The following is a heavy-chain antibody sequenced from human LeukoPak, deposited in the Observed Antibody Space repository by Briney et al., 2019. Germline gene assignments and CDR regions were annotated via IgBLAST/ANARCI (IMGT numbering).Heavy chain of an antibody. CDR2: INTNTGNP. D-gene: IGHD5-24*01. V-gene: IGHV7-4-1*02. CDR3: ARDGDGYNYGNWFDP. Sequence: ASVKVSCKASGYTLTSYAMNWVRQAPGQGREWMGWINTNTGNPTYAQGFTGRFVFSLDTSVSTAYLQISSLKAEDTAVYYCARDGDGYNYGNWFDPWGQGTLVTVSS. J-gene: IGHJ5*02. CDR1: GYTLTSYA.